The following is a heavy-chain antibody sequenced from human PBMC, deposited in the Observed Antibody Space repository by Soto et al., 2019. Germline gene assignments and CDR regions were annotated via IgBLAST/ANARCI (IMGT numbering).Heavy chain of an antibody. Sequence: HPGGSLRLSCAASGFTFGSYGMTWVGQAPGKGLEWVSGMSRDGGVTDYTDSVKGRFTISRDISKNTLYLQMNSLRAEDTAVYYCAKHARDLPFDYWGQGTLVTVSS. CDR3: AKHARDLPFDY. J-gene: IGHJ4*02. CDR2: MSRDGGVT. CDR1: GFTFGSYG. V-gene: IGHV3-23*01.